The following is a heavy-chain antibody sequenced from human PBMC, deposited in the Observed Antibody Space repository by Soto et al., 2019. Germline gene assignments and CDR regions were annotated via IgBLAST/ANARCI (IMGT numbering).Heavy chain of an antibody. D-gene: IGHD1-1*01. CDR2: INQDGNED. CDR1: GFTFSSYW. Sequence: DLEESGGGLFQPGGSLRLSCAASGFTFSSYWMNCVRQAPGKGLEWVANINQDGNEDNLLDSVKGRFTISRDNAKNSLFLQMNSLRVDDTAVYYCTRTGAGHHDFLDYWGQGALVSVSS. CDR3: TRTGAGHHDFLDY. V-gene: IGHV3-7*01. J-gene: IGHJ4*02.